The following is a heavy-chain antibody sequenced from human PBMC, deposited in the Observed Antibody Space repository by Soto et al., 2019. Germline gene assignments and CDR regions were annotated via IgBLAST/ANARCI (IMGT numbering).Heavy chain of an antibody. CDR3: ARHPYDSSGSQIGWFDP. D-gene: IGHD3-22*01. V-gene: IGHV5-10-1*01. CDR2: IDPSDSYT. Sequence: ESLKISCKGSGYSFTSYWISWVRQMPGKGLEWMGRIDPSDSYTNYSPSFQGHVTISADKSISTAYLQWSSLKASDTAMYYCARHPYDSSGSQIGWFDPWGHGTLVTVSS. J-gene: IGHJ5*02. CDR1: GYSFTSYW.